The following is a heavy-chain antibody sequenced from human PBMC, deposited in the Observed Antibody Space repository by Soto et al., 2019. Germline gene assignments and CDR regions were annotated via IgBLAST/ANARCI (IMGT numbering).Heavy chain of an antibody. CDR3: AQGIAAVGFDY. Sequence: GGSLRLSCAASGFTFSSYWMHWVRQAPGKGLEWVSRINSDGSSTSYADSVKGRFTISRDNAKNTLYLQMNSLRAEDTAVYYCAQGIAAVGFDYWRQGTLVTVSS. J-gene: IGHJ4*02. CDR1: GFTFSSYW. CDR2: INSDGSST. D-gene: IGHD6-13*01. V-gene: IGHV3-74*01.